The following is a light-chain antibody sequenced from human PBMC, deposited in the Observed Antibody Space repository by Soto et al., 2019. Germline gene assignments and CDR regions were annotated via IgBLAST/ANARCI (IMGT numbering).Light chain of an antibody. CDR1: QSVLYTSNNKNC. V-gene: IGKV4-1*01. J-gene: IGKJ5*01. Sequence: DIVMTQSPDSLAVSLGERATIHCKSSQSVLYTSNNKNCLAWFQKKPGQPPKLLIFCAATREFGVPDRFSGSGSGTDFTLTISSLQPEDVAIYYCQQYYNTPITFGQVTRLEIK. CDR2: CAA. CDR3: QQYYNTPIT.